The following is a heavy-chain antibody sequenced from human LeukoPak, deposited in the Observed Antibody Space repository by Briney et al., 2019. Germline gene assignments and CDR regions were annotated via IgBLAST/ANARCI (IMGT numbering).Heavy chain of an antibody. CDR1: GGSFSGYY. CDR3: ARDSSSYYYYYMDV. CDR2: INHSGST. D-gene: IGHD6-6*01. V-gene: IGHV4-34*01. J-gene: IGHJ6*03. Sequence: PSETLSLTCAVYGGSFSGYYWSWIRQPPGKGLEWIGEINHSGSTNYNPSLKSRLTISVDTSNNQFSLKLSTVTDADTAVYYGARDSSSYYYYYMDVWGKGTTVTVSS.